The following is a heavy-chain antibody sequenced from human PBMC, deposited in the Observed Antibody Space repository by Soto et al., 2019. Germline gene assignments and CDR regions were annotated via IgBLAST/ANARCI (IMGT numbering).Heavy chain of an antibody. V-gene: IGHV4-59*08. CDR1: GGSISNYY. Sequence: QVQLQESGPGLVKPSETLSLTCTVSGGSISNYYWSWIRQPPGKGLEWIGYIHYSGSTKYNPSLKSRVTISADTAKNRFSLKRSAVNAADAAVYYCARGHDDFWSGYFATIDYWGQRTLVTVSS. CDR3: ARGHDDFWSGYFATIDY. D-gene: IGHD3-3*01. J-gene: IGHJ4*02. CDR2: IHYSGST.